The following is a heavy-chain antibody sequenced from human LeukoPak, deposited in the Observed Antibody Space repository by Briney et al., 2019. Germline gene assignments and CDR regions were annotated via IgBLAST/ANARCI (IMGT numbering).Heavy chain of an antibody. CDR1: GGTFSSYA. V-gene: IGHV1-69*06. CDR3: ARGGYGYKYYYGSGSYYFDY. J-gene: IGHJ4*02. D-gene: IGHD3-10*01. CDR2: IIPIFGTA. Sequence: ASVKVSCKASGGTFSSYAISWVRQAPGQGLEWMGGIIPIFGTANYAQKFQGRVTITADKSTSTAYMELSSLRSEDTAVYYCARGGYGYKYYYGSGSYYFDYWGQGTLVTVSS.